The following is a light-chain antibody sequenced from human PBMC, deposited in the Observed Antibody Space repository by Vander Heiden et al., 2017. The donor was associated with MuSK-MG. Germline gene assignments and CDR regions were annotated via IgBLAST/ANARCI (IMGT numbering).Light chain of an antibody. CDR1: SSAVGRSNL. CDR3: CSNAGSNTV. V-gene: IGLV2-23*02. Sequence: QSALTQPASVSGSPRQSITLACTGTSSAVGRSNLGSWNHLRPGNAPTVMIDEVSKRPSGVSYRFTSSPSGNTASLTIAELQAEDEDDYYCCSNAGSNTVFGTGTKVTVL. CDR2: EVS. J-gene: IGLJ1*01.